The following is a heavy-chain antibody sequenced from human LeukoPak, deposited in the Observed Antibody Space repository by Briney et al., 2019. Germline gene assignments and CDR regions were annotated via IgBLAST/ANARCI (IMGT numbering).Heavy chain of an antibody. Sequence: PSETLSLTCTVSDGSISSYYWSWIRQPPGKGLEWIGSIYYSGSTNYSPSLKSRVTISVDASKNQFSLKVSSVTAADTAVYYCARGSRYSVYWGQGTLVTVSS. V-gene: IGHV4-59*08. CDR2: IYYSGST. D-gene: IGHD3-10*01. J-gene: IGHJ4*02. CDR1: DGSISSYY. CDR3: ARGSRYSVY.